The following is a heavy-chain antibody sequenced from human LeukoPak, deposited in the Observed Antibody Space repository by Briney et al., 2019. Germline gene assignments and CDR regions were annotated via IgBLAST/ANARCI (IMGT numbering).Heavy chain of an antibody. Sequence: PGGSLRLSCAVSGFNFSSNDMHWVRQPTGKGPEWVSGISTAGDTYYPDSVKGRFTISRKNAKSSFYLQMNSLRAGDTAVYYCASGERGFDYWGQGTLVTVSS. CDR2: ISTAGDT. V-gene: IGHV3-13*01. D-gene: IGHD7-27*01. CDR1: GFNFSSND. J-gene: IGHJ4*02. CDR3: ASGERGFDY.